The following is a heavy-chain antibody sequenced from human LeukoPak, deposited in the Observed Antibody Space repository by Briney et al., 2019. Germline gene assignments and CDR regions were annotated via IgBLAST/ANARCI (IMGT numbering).Heavy chain of an antibody. CDR2: IKQDGSEK. V-gene: IGHV3-7*01. Sequence: PGGSLRLSCAASGFTFSSYWMSWVRQAPGKGLEWVANIKQDGSEKYYVDSVKGRFTISRDNAKNSLYLQMNSLRAEDTAVYYCARSPIVVVPAAINPYLDYWGQGTLVTVSS. CDR3: ARSPIVVVPAAINPYLDY. J-gene: IGHJ4*02. CDR1: GFTFSSYW. D-gene: IGHD2-2*02.